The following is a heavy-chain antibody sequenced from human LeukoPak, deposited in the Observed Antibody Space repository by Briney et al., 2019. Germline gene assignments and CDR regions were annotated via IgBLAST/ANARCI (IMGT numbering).Heavy chain of an antibody. Sequence: GGSLRLSCAASGFTFNTHAMSWVRQAPRKRLEGVARVTGSGRTPYYADSVKGRFTISRDNSKNTLYLQMNSLTTDETAVYYCAKDGASEWVAARHFDNWGQGTLVTVSS. V-gene: IGHV3-23*01. CDR3: AKDGASEWVAARHFDN. D-gene: IGHD6-6*01. CDR1: GFTFNTHA. J-gene: IGHJ4*02. CDR2: VTGSGRTP.